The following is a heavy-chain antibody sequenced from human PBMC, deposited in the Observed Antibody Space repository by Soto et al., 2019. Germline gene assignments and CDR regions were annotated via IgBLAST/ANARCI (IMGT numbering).Heavy chain of an antibody. CDR3: ATANGWVSYPWTPPKYYYGMDV. CDR2: IYPGDSDT. J-gene: IGHJ6*04. CDR1: GYSFTSYW. V-gene: IGHV5-51*03. D-gene: IGHD3-10*01. Sequence: EVQLVQSGAEVKKPGESLKISCKGSGYSFTSYWIGWVRQMPGKGLECMGIIYPGDSDTRYSPSFQGQVTISADKYISTAYRQWSGLKASDTAMYYCATANGWVSYPWTPPKYYYGMDVWGKGTTVTVYS.